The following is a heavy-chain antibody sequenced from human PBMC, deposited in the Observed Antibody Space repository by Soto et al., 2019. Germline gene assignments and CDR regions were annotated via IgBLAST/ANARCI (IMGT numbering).Heavy chain of an antibody. Sequence: QVQLQESGPGLVKPSQTLSLTGTVSGGSISSGDYYWSWIRQHPGKGLEWIGYIYYSGSPYYNPSLKSRVTISVDASKTQFSLKLSSVTAADPAVYYCARASPVVTDVWGQGTTVTVSS. CDR3: ARASPVVTDV. D-gene: IGHD5-18*01. CDR1: GGSISSGDYY. J-gene: IGHJ6*02. CDR2: IYYSGSP. V-gene: IGHV4-30-4*01.